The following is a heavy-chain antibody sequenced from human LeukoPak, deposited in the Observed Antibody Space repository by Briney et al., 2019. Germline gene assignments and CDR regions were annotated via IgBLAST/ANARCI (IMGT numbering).Heavy chain of an antibody. CDR2: IWYDGSNK. Sequence: GGSLRLSCAASGFTFSSYGMHWVRQAPGKGLEWVAVIWYDGSNKYYADSVKGRFTISRDNSKNTLYLQMNSLRAEDTAVYYCARERGGSGSYGHYYFDYWGQGTLVTVSS. D-gene: IGHD3-10*01. CDR3: ARERGGSGSYGHYYFDY. CDR1: GFTFSSYG. J-gene: IGHJ4*02. V-gene: IGHV3-33*01.